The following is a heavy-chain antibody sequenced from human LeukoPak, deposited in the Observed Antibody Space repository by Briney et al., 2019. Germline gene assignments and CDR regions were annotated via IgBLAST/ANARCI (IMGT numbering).Heavy chain of an antibody. V-gene: IGHV3-21*01. CDR2: IGSRTNYI. CDR1: GFTFSSYS. Sequence: PGGSLRLSCAASGFTFSSYSMNWVRQAPGKGLEWVSSIGSRTNYIYYADSVRGRFTTSRDNAKSSLYLQMNSLRADDTAVYYCARDRDSRWDFDLWGRGTLVTVSS. D-gene: IGHD3-22*01. CDR3: ARDRDSRWDFDL. J-gene: IGHJ2*01.